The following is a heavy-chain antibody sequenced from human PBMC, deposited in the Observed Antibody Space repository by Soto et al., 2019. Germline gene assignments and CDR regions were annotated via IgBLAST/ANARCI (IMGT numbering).Heavy chain of an antibody. Sequence: HGESLKISCKGSGYSFTSYWIGWVRQMPGKGLEWMGIIYPGDSDTRYSPSFQGQVTISADKSISTAYLQWSSLKASDTAMYYCARHVLAHYYYYGMDVWGQGTTVTVSS. CDR1: GYSFTSYW. CDR2: IYPGDSDT. J-gene: IGHJ6*02. CDR3: ARHVLAHYYYYGMDV. V-gene: IGHV5-51*01. D-gene: IGHD5-12*01.